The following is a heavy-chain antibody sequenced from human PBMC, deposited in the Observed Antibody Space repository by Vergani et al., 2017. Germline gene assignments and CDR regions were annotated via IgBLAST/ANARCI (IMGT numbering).Heavy chain of an antibody. Sequence: QITLKESGPTLVKLTQTLTLTCTFSGFSPNTRGVSVAWIRHPPGKALDWLAPIYWNDDQHSSPPLNNRVTNNKDTSKTQVVLTITNKDYVDTGTYYCVYRRTGCGSTCFFYPVYYYYYMVGWVKPTTVTVSS. V-gene: IGHV2-5*04. D-gene: IGHD7-27*01. CDR1: GFSPNTRGVS. J-gene: IGHJ6*03. CDR2: IYWNDDQ. CDR3: VYRRTGCGSTCFFYPVYYYYYMVG.